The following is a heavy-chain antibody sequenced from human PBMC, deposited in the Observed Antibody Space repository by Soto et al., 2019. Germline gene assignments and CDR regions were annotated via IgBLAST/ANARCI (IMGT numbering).Heavy chain of an antibody. CDR2: IYYSGST. Sequence: SETLSLTCTVSGGTISSYYWSWIRQPPGKGLEWIGYIYYSGSTNYNPSLKSRVTISVDTSKNQFSLKLSSVTAADTAVYYCASLGYSSGWYLVYWGQGTLVTVS. CDR1: GGTISSYY. D-gene: IGHD6-19*01. V-gene: IGHV4-59*01. J-gene: IGHJ4*02. CDR3: ASLGYSSGWYLVY.